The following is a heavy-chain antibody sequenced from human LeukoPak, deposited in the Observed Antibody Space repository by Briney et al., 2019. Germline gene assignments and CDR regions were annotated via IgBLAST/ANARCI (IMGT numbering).Heavy chain of an antibody. D-gene: IGHD6-19*01. CDR3: AGPPLAGSGWYLDRYYFDY. V-gene: IGHV1-69*13. CDR2: IIPIFSTA. J-gene: IGHJ4*02. CDR1: GGTFSSYA. Sequence: ASVKVSCKASGGTFSSYAISWVRQAPGQGLEWMGGIIPIFSTANYAQKFQGRVTITADESTSTAYMELSSLRSEDTAVYYCAGPPLAGSGWYLDRYYFDYWGQGTLVTVSS.